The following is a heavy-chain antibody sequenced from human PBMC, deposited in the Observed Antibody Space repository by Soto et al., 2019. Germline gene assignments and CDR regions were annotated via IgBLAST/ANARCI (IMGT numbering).Heavy chain of an antibody. J-gene: IGHJ6*02. CDR3: ASWSSEITPYAMDV. V-gene: IGHV5-51*01. CDR1: GYRSTYYW. Sequence: PGESLKISCKASGYRSTYYWIGWVRQMPGKGLEWMGIIYPSDSDIRYSPSFQGQVTLSADKSISTVYLQWSSLKASDTAMYYCASWSSEITPYAMDVWGQGTTVTVCS. D-gene: IGHD1-20*01. CDR2: IYPSDSDI.